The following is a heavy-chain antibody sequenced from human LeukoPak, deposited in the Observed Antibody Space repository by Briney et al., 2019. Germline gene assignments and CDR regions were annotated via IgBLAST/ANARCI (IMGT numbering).Heavy chain of an antibody. CDR1: GFTFSSYS. CDR2: ISSSSSYI. CDR3: ARDVVVKGYYYGMDV. D-gene: IGHD2-2*01. J-gene: IGHJ6*02. Sequence: GRSLRLSCAASGFTFSSYSMNRVRQAPGKGLEWVSSISSSSSYIYYADSVKGRFTISRDNAKNSLYLQMNSLRAEDTAVYYCARDVVVKGYYYGMDVWGQGTTVTVSS. V-gene: IGHV3-21*01.